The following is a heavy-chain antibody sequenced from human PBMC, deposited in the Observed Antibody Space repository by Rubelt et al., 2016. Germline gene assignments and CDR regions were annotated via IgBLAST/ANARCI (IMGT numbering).Heavy chain of an antibody. V-gene: IGHV1-69*04. Sequence: KASGGTFSSYAISWVRQALGQGLEWMGRIIPILGIANYAQKFQGRVTITADKSTSTAYMELSSLRSEDTAVYYCARDTDTAMVTDYYYGMDVWGQGTTVTVSS. CDR1: GGTFSSYA. D-gene: IGHD5-18*01. CDR2: IIPILGIA. CDR3: ARDTDTAMVTDYYYGMDV. J-gene: IGHJ6*02.